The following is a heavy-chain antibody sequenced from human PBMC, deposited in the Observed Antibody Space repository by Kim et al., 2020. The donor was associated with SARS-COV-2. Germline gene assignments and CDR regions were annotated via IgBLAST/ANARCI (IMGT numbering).Heavy chain of an antibody. CDR2: INPSGGST. Sequence: ASVKVSCKASGYTFTSYYMHWVRQAPGQGLEWMGIINPSGGSTSYAQKFQGRVTMTRDTSTSTVYMELSSLRSEDTAVYYCARDSEGGSSWSLLFDYWGQGTLVTVSS. CDR3: ARDSEGGSSWSLLFDY. CDR1: GYTFTSYY. D-gene: IGHD6-13*01. J-gene: IGHJ4*02. V-gene: IGHV1-46*01.